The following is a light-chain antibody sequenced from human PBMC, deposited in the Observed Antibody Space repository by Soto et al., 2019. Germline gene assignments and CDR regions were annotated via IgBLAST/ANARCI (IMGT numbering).Light chain of an antibody. CDR2: GTS. Sequence: EIVLTQSPGTLSLSPGERATLSCRASQSVSSGYLAWYQQKPGQAPRLLIFGTSSRATGIPDRFSGSGSGTDFTLTISRLEPEDFAGYYCQQYGSTSWTFGQGTKVEIK. V-gene: IGKV3-20*01. CDR1: QSVSSGY. CDR3: QQYGSTSWT. J-gene: IGKJ1*01.